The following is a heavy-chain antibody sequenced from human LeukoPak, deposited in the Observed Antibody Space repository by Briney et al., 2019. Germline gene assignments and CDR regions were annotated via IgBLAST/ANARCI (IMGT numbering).Heavy chain of an antibody. D-gene: IGHD2-21*02. Sequence: GGSLRLSRAASGFPFSRHAMSWVRQPPGKGLEWVSAISNGETYYADSVRGRFTISRDDSKDTVYLQMNSLRDEDTALYYCVREAGYCASVCLKSNWFDPWGPGTLVTVSS. CDR1: GFPFSRHA. CDR2: ISNGET. J-gene: IGHJ5*02. V-gene: IGHV3-23*01. CDR3: VREAGYCASVCLKSNWFDP.